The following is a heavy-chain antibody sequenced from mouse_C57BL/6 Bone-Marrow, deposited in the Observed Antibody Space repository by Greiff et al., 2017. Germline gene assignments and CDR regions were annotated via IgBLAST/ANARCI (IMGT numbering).Heavy chain of an antibody. Sequence: VKLQESGAELVKPGASVKLSCKASGYTFTSYWMHWVKQRPGQGLEWIGMIHPNSGSTNYNEKFKSKATLTVDKSSSTAYMQLSSLTSEDSAVYYCARSRYGPWYFDVWGTGTTVTVSS. CDR3: ARSRYGPWYFDV. D-gene: IGHD2-10*02. CDR1: GYTFTSYW. CDR2: IHPNSGST. J-gene: IGHJ1*03. V-gene: IGHV1-64*01.